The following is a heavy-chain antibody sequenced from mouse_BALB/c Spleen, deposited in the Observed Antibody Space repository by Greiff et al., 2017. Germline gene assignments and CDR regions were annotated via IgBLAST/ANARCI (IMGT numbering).Heavy chain of an antibody. CDR3: ARDINDSYGYFDV. CDR2: IWAGGST. Sequence: VQVVESGPGLVAPSQCLSITCTVSGFSLTSYGVHWVRQPPGKGLEWLGVIWAGGSTNYNSALMSRLSISKDNSKGQVFLKMNSLQTDDTAMYYCARDINDSYGYFDVWGAGTTVTVSS. J-gene: IGHJ1*01. CDR1: GFSLTSYG. V-gene: IGHV2-9*02. D-gene: IGHD1-3*01.